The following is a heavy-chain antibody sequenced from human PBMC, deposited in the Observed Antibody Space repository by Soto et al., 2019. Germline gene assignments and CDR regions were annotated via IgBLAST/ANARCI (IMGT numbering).Heavy chain of an antibody. CDR2: IYPADSDT. CDR3: ARGRHPCSSTTCSRWFDP. J-gene: IGHJ5*02. CDR1: GYSFVSYW. Sequence: PGESLKISCKGSGYSFVSYWIAWVRQKPGKGLEWMGTIYPADSDTRYSPSFQGLVTISVDLSIRTAYLQWSSLRASDTAMYFCARGRHPCSSTTCSRWFDPWGQGTLVTVSS. V-gene: IGHV5-51*01. D-gene: IGHD2-2*01.